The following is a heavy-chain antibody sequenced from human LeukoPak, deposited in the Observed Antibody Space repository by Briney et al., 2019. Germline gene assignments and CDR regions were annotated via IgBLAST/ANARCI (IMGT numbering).Heavy chain of an antibody. Sequence: EASVKVSCKASGGTFSSYAISWVRQAPGQGLEWMGGIFPIFGTANYAQKFQGRVTITADESTSTAYMELSSLRSEDTAVYYCARNARLELQVYYYYMDVWGKGTTVTVSS. D-gene: IGHD1-7*01. J-gene: IGHJ6*03. CDR3: ARNARLELQVYYYYMDV. CDR1: GGTFSSYA. V-gene: IGHV1-69*01. CDR2: IFPIFGTA.